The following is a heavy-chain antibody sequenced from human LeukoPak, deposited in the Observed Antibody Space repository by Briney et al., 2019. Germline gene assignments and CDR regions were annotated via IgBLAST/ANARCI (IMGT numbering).Heavy chain of an antibody. CDR1: GFTFSSYA. D-gene: IGHD6-13*01. J-gene: IGHJ4*02. CDR3: ARDDATQGQLVLGY. Sequence: GGSLRLSCAASGFTFSSYAMHWVRQAPGKGLEWVAVISYDGSNKYYADSVKGRFTISRDNSKNTLYLQMNSLRAEDTAVYYCARDDATQGQLVLGYWGQGTLVSVSS. V-gene: IGHV3-30-3*01. CDR2: ISYDGSNK.